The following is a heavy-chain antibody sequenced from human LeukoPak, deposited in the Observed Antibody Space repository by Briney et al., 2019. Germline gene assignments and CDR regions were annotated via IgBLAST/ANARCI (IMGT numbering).Heavy chain of an antibody. CDR3: ATYDFWSGYGVGY. CDR1: GFTFSSYA. V-gene: IGHV3-23*01. Sequence: GGALRLSCAASGFTFSSYALSWVRHAPGQRLGRVSAISDSVGSTYYAHPVKGRFTISRDNSKTTLYLNMNSPRAEDTAVYYCATYDFWSGYGVGYWGQGSLVTVSS. J-gene: IGHJ4*02. D-gene: IGHD3-3*01. CDR2: ISDSVGST.